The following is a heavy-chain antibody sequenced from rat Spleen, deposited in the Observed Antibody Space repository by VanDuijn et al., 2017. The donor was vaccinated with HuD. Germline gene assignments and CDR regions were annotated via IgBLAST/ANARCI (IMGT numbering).Heavy chain of an antibody. D-gene: IGHD1-10*01. CDR2: ISYDGSST. CDR3: ARSPNNYFDY. Sequence: EVQLVESDGGLVQPGRSLKLSCAASGFTFSYYAMHWIRQAPTKGLEWVATISYDGSSTYYRDSVKGRFTFSRDNARGTLYLQMNSLRSEDTATYYCARSPNNYFDYWGQGVMVTVSS. V-gene: IGHV5-29*01. CDR1: GFTFSYYA. J-gene: IGHJ2*01.